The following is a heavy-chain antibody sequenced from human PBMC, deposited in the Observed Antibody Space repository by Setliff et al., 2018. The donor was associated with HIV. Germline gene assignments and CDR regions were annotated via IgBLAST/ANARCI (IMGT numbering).Heavy chain of an antibody. J-gene: IGHJ4*02. V-gene: IGHV1-69*13. CDR3: ARDPVSDNSATPYYFDY. Sequence: SVKVSCKASGGTFSTYAISCVRQAPGQGLEWMGGIIPIFGTANYDQRFQGRVTITADETTSTAYMELSSLRSEDTAVYFCARDPVSDNSATPYYFDYWGQGTLVTVSS. CDR1: GGTFSTYA. D-gene: IGHD2-21*01. CDR2: IIPIFGTA.